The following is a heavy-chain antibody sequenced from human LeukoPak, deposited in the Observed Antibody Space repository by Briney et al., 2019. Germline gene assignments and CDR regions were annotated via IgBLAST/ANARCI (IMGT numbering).Heavy chain of an antibody. Sequence: GGSLRLSCAASGFTFSSYAMSWVRQAPGQGLEWVSAISGSGGSTYYADSVKGRFTISRDNSKNTLYLQMNSLRAGDTAVYYCAKLWSIAVAGPNYWGQGTLVTVSS. D-gene: IGHD6-19*01. J-gene: IGHJ4*02. CDR1: GFTFSSYA. CDR2: ISGSGGST. CDR3: AKLWSIAVAGPNY. V-gene: IGHV3-23*01.